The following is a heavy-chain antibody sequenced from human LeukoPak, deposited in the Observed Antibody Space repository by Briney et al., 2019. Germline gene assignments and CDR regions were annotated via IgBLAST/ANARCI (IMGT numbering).Heavy chain of an antibody. CDR1: GGTISSYA. CDR2: IIPILGIA. J-gene: IGHJ4*02. D-gene: IGHD3-22*01. Sequence: SSVKVSCRASGGTISSYAISWVRQDPGQGLEWMGRIIPILGIANYAQKFQGRVTITADKSTSTAYMELSSLRSEDTAVYYCAGAYYYDSSGVSDYWGQGTLVTVSS. CDR3: AGAYYYDSSGVSDY. V-gene: IGHV1-69*04.